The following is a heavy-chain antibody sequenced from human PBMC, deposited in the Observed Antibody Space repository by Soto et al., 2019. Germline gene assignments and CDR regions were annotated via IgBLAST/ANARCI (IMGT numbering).Heavy chain of an antibody. J-gene: IGHJ6*02. CDR2: VFSSGST. V-gene: IGHV4-4*07. CDR1: GGAISSYY. CDR3: ARVAFSYFGMDV. D-gene: IGHD3-3*02. Sequence: SETLSLTCSVPGGAISSYYWSWVRQPAGKGLEWIGRVFSSGSTNYNASLKSRVTMSIDASKNEVSLTLRSVTAADTGVYYCARVAFSYFGMDVWGPGTTVTVSS.